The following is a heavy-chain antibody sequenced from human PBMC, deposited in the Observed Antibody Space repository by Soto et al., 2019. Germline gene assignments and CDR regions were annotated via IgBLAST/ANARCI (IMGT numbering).Heavy chain of an antibody. Sequence: EVQLLESGGGLVQPGGSLRLSCAASGFTFSSYAMSCVRQAPGKGLEWVSAISGSGGSTYYADSVKGRFTISRDNSKNTLYLQMNSLRAEDTAVYYCAKGIAVAGTYYYGMDVWGQGTTVTVSS. J-gene: IGHJ6*02. CDR2: ISGSGGST. CDR1: GFTFSSYA. D-gene: IGHD6-19*01. V-gene: IGHV3-23*01. CDR3: AKGIAVAGTYYYGMDV.